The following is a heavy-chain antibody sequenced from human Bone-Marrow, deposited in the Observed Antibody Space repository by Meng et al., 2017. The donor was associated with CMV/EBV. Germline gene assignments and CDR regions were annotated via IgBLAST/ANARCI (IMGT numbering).Heavy chain of an antibody. CDR2: ISWNSGNI. CDR1: GFTFDDYA. V-gene: IGHV3-9*01. J-gene: IGHJ6*02. CDR3: ARLDGGYYYYYYGMDV. Sequence: GGSLRLSCAASGFTFDDYAMHWVRQAPGKGLEWVSGISWNSGNIGYADSVKGRFTISRDNAKNSLYLQMNSLRAEDTALYYCARLDGGYYYYYYGMDVWGQGTTVTVSS. D-gene: IGHD3-16*01.